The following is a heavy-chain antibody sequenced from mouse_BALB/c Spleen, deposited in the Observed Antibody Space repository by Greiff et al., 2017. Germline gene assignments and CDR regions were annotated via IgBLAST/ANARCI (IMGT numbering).Heavy chain of an antibody. CDR3: ARSPLLRLPAWFAY. CDR1: GYTFTDYY. CDR2: IYPGSGNT. D-gene: IGHD1-2*01. V-gene: IGHV1-84*02. J-gene: IGHJ3*01. Sequence: QVQLKESGPELVKPGASVKISCKASGYTFTDYYINWVKQKPGQGLEWIGWIYPGSGNTKYNEKFKGKATLTVDTSSSTAYMQLSSLTSEDTAVYFCARSPLLRLPAWFAYWGQGTLVTVSA.